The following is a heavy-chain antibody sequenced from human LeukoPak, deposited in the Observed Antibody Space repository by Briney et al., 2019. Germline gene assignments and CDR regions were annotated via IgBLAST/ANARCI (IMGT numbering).Heavy chain of an antibody. D-gene: IGHD2-2*01. CDR3: ASSIVYCSSTSCYFN. CDR2: INPNSGGT. J-gene: IGHJ4*02. V-gene: IGHV1-2*02. CDR1: GYTFTGYF. Sequence: ASVKVSCKASGYTFTGYFMHWVRQAPGQGLEWMGWINPNSGGTNYAQKFQGRVTMTRDTSISTAYMELSRLRADDTAVYYCASSIVYCSSTSCYFNWGQGTLVTVSS.